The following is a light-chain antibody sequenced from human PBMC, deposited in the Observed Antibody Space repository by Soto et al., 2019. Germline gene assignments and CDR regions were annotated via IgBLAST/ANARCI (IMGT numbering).Light chain of an antibody. V-gene: IGKV1-8*01. Sequence: AIRMTQSPSSFSASTGDRVTITCRASQGISSYLAWYQQKQGKAPKLLIYAASTLQSGVPSRFSGSGYGTDFNLTISSLQTEDFATYYCQQLNSYPITFGQGTRLEIK. CDR3: QQLNSYPIT. CDR1: QGISSY. J-gene: IGKJ5*01. CDR2: AAS.